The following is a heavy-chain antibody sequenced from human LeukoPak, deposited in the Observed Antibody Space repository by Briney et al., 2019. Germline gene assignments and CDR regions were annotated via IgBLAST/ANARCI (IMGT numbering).Heavy chain of an antibody. D-gene: IGHD3-22*01. J-gene: IGHJ4*02. CDR1: GFTFSGYW. CDR3: ATDYYDSSGYYTGTH. V-gene: IGHV3-7*03. Sequence: PGGSLRLSCAASGFTFSGYWMNWVRQAPGKGLEWVANIKKEGSEKYYVDSVEGRFTISRDNAKNSLYLQMNSLRADDTAVYYCATDYYDSSGYYTGTHWGQGTLVTVSS. CDR2: IKKEGSEK.